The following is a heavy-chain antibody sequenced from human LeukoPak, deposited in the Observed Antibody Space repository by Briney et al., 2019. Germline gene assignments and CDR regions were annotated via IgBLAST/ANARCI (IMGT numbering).Heavy chain of an antibody. J-gene: IGHJ6*02. CDR3: ARDQYSGSYPLYYYGMDV. CDR1: GFTFSSYA. D-gene: IGHD1-26*01. V-gene: IGHV3-30*04. CDR2: ISYDGSNK. Sequence: PGGSLRLSCAASGFTFSSYAMHWVRQAPGKGLEWVAVISYDGSNKYYADSVKGRFTISRDNSKNTLYLQMNSLRAEDTAVYYCARDQYSGSYPLYYYGMDVWGQGTTVTVSS.